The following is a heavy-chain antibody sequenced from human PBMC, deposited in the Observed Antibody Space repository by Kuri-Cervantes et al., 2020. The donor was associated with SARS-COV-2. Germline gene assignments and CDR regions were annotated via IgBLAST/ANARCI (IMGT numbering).Heavy chain of an antibody. CDR2: INSDGSST. CDR3: AKRDGREGDFDY. V-gene: IGHV3-74*01. Sequence: GGSLRFSCAASGFTFSSYWMHWVRQAPGKGLVWVSRINSDGSSTSYADSVKGRFTISRDNAKNSLYLQMNSLRAEDTAVYYCAKRDGREGDFDYWGQGTLVTVAS. J-gene: IGHJ4*02. D-gene: IGHD3-16*01. CDR1: GFTFSSYW.